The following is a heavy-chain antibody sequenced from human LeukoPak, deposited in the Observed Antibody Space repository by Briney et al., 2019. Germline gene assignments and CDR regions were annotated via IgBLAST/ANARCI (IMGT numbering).Heavy chain of an antibody. CDR2: INPSGGST. CDR1: GYTFTSYY. V-gene: IGHV1-46*01. J-gene: IGHJ4*02. Sequence: ASVKVPCKASGYTFTSYYMHWVRQAPGQGLEWMGIINPSGGSTSYAQKYQGRVTMTRDTSTSTVYMELSSLRSEDTAVYYCARGSCIAVAGKPEIDSWGKGTLVTVSS. CDR3: ARGSCIAVAGKPEIDS. D-gene: IGHD6-19*01.